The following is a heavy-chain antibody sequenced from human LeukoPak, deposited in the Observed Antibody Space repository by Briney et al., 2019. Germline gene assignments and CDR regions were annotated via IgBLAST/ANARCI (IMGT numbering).Heavy chain of an antibody. D-gene: IGHD2-15*01. J-gene: IGHJ4*02. CDR3: ARYRTVVAAMIDY. CDR2: IIPIFGTA. V-gene: IGHV1-69*05. Sequence: SVKVSCKASGGTFSSYAISWVRQAPGQGLEWMGGIIPIFGTANYAQKFQGRVTITTDESTSTAYMELRSLRSDDTAVYYRARYRTVVAAMIDYWGQGTLVTVSS. CDR1: GGTFSSYA.